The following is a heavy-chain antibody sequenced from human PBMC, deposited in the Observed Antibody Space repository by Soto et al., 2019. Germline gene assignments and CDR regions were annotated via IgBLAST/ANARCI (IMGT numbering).Heavy chain of an antibody. CDR2: IYVTGAV. V-gene: IGHV4-31*03. Sequence: SETLSLTCSVSGAALNSGNYYWSWIRQVPGKGLEWIGHIYVTGAVDYNPSLRDRTTISQDTSERQFSLNLRLVTAADTAVYYCARLRIATNNYKWFDPWGQGTLVTVSS. J-gene: IGHJ5*02. CDR1: GAALNSGNYY. CDR3: ARLRIATNNYKWFDP. D-gene: IGHD2-21*01.